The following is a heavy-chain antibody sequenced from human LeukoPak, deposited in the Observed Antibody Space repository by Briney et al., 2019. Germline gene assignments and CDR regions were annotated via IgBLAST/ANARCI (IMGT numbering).Heavy chain of an antibody. J-gene: IGHJ4*01. D-gene: IGHD1-1*01. V-gene: IGHV4-59*01. Sequence: SETLSLTRTVSGGSISPYYWSWIRQVPGKGLEWIGYVYYTGGTNYNPSLKSRVTISVDTPKNQFSLKLTAVTAADTAVYYCARVGDWNDLVYWGQGILVTVSS. CDR2: VYYTGGT. CDR3: ARVGDWNDLVY. CDR1: GGSISPYY.